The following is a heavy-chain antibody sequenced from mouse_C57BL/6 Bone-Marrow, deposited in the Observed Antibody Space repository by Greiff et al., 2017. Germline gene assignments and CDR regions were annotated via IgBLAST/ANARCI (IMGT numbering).Heavy chain of an antibody. D-gene: IGHD2-3*01. CDR3: VCSCDGYLMAVDY. CDR1: GYTFTSYW. J-gene: IGHJ4*01. Sequence: VQLQQSGAELVKPGASVKLSCKASGYTFTSYWMHWVKQRPGQGLEWIGMIHPSSGSTNYNEKFKGKATLTVDKSSSTAYMQLSSLTSEDSAVYYGVCSCDGYLMAVDYGGQGTAVTVS. CDR2: IHPSSGST. V-gene: IGHV1-64*01.